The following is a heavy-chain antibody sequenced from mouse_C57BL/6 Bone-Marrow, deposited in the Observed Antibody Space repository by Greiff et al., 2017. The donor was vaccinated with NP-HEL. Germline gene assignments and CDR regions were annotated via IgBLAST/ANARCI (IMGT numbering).Heavy chain of an antibody. CDR1: GFNIKDDY. CDR3: TRGLRRYFDV. Sequence: EVQLQQSGAELVRPGASVKLSCTASGFNIKDDYMHWVKQRPEQGLEWIGWIDPENGDTEYASKFQGKATITADTSSNTAYLQLSSLTSEDTAVYYCTRGLRRYFDVWGTGTTVTVSS. CDR2: IDPENGDT. D-gene: IGHD2-4*01. J-gene: IGHJ1*03. V-gene: IGHV14-4*01.